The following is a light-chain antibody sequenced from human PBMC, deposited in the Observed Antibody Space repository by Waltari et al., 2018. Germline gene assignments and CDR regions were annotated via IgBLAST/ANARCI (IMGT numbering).Light chain of an antibody. J-gene: IGKJ1*01. CDR3: MQALETPWT. CDR2: RVS. V-gene: IGKV2-29*02. Sequence: DIMMTQTPLSLSVTPGEPASISCRSSQSLLHSLANTYLYWYLQKPGQPPRLLIYRVSNRVSGVPDRFTGSGSSTYFTLNISRVEAEDVGVYYCMQALETPWTFGQGSKVEIK. CDR1: QSLLHSLANTY.